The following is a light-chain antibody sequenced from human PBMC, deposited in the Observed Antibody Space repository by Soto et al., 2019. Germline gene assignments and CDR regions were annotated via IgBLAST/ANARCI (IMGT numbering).Light chain of an antibody. CDR3: SSYTSSSTPPYV. CDR2: DVS. V-gene: IGLV2-14*01. J-gene: IGLJ1*01. Sequence: LTQPASVAGSPGQSITISCTGTSRDVGGYNYVSWYQQHPGKAPKLMIYDVSNRPSGVSNRFSGSKSGNTASLTISGLQAEDEADYYCSSYTSSSTPPYVFGTGTKVTVL. CDR1: SRDVGGYNY.